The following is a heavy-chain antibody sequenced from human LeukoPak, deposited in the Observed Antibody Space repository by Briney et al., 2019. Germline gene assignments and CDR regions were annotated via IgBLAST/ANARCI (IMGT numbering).Heavy chain of an antibody. V-gene: IGHV3-23*01. CDR1: EFSVGSNY. CDR2: ISGRGSST. Sequence: GGSLRLSCAASEFSVGSNYMTWVRQAPGKGLEWVSGISGRGSSTYYADSVKGRFTISRDNSKNTLYLQMNSLRAEDTAIYYCARDGQYSSSAGDFDYWGQGTLVTVSS. D-gene: IGHD6-6*01. J-gene: IGHJ4*02. CDR3: ARDGQYSSSAGDFDY.